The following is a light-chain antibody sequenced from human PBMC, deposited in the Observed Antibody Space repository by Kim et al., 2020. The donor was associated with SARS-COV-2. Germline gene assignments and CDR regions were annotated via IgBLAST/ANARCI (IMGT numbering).Light chain of an antibody. V-gene: IGKV1-39*01. J-gene: IGKJ3*01. CDR2: GAS. Sequence: DIQMTQFPSSLSASVGDRVTITCRSSQNIGTYLHWYQQKPGKAPKLLIYGASTLHSGVPSRFSGSGSGTVFTLTISSLQPEDFATYSCQQSDSYPLTFGPGTKVDIK. CDR3: QQSDSYPLT. CDR1: QNIGTY.